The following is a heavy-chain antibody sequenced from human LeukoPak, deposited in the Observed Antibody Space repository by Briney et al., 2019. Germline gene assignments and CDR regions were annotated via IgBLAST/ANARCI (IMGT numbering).Heavy chain of an antibody. D-gene: IGHD4-17*01. CDR2: IYTSGST. Sequence: SQTPSLTCTVSGGSISSGSYYWSWIRQPAGKGLEWIGRIYTSGSTNYNPSLKSRVTISVDTSKNQFSLKLSSVTAADTAVYYCATQPPYYGANWFDPWGQGTLVTVSS. J-gene: IGHJ5*02. CDR3: ATQPPYYGANWFDP. CDR1: GGSISSGSYY. V-gene: IGHV4-61*02.